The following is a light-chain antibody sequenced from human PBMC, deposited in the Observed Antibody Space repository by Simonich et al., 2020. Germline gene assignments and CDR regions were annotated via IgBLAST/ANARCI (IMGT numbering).Light chain of an antibody. V-gene: IGLV1-40*01. CDR3: QSYDSSLSGSV. J-gene: IGLJ3*02. CDR2: GNG. Sequence: QSVLTQPPSVSGAPGQRVTISCTGSSSNIGAGYDVHWYQQLPGTAPKPPIYGNGIRPSGGPDRCSGSKSGTSASLAITGLQAEDEADYYCQSYDSSLSGSVFGGGTKLTVL. CDR1: SSNIGAGYD.